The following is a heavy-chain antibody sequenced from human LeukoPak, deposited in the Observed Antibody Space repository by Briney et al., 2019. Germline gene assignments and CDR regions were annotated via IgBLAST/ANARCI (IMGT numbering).Heavy chain of an antibody. V-gene: IGHV1-2*02. J-gene: IGHJ4*02. CDR2: INPNSGGT. CDR3: ARGQPSIAAAGTGDY. Sequence: GASVKVSCKASGYTFTGYNMHWVRQAPGQELEWMGWINPNSGGTNYAQKFQGRVTMTRDTSISTAYMELSRLRSDDTAVYYCARGQPSIAAAGTGDYWGQGTLSPSPQ. CDR1: GYTFTGYN. D-gene: IGHD6-13*01.